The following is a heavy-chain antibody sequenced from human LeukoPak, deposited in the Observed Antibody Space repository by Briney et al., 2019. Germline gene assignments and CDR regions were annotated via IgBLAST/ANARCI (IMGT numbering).Heavy chain of an antibody. J-gene: IGHJ3*02. Sequence: SETLSLTCTVSGGSISSTDFYWGWIRQPPGKGLEWIGLMSYSGTPYYNPSLTSRVTISVDTSRNQFSLKLSSVTAADTAVYYCARVSAYYDFWSGYSSRGAFDIWGQGTMVTVSS. CDR3: ARVSAYYDFWSGYSSRGAFDI. CDR1: GGSISSTDFY. D-gene: IGHD3-3*01. CDR2: MSYSGTP. V-gene: IGHV4-39*07.